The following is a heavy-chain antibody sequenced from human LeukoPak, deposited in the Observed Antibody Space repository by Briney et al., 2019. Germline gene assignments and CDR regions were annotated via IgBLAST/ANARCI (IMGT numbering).Heavy chain of an antibody. J-gene: IGHJ4*02. CDR1: GFTFSSYS. CDR3: ARDSRGYSSSWYGGDYFDY. D-gene: IGHD6-13*01. V-gene: IGHV3-21*01. Sequence: GGSLRLSCAASGFTFSSYSMNWVRQAPGKGLEWVSSISSSSSYIYYADSVKGRFTISRDNAKNSLYLQMNSLRAEDTAVCYCARDSRGYSSSWYGGDYFDYWGQGTLVTVSS. CDR2: ISSSSSYI.